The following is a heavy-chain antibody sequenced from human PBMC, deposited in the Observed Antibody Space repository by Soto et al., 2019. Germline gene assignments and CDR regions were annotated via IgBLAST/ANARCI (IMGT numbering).Heavy chain of an antibody. Sequence: GASVKVSCKASGGTFSSYAISWVRQAPGQGLEWMGGIIPIFGTANYAQKFQGRVTITADESTSTAYMELSSLRSEDTAVYYCATHVGGEYSSRGTFDYWGQGTLVTVSS. J-gene: IGHJ4*02. D-gene: IGHD6-13*01. CDR2: IIPIFGTA. V-gene: IGHV1-69*13. CDR3: ATHVGGEYSSRGTFDY. CDR1: GGTFSSYA.